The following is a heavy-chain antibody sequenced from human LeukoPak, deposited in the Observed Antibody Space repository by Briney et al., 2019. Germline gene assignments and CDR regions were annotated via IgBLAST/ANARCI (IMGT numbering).Heavy chain of an antibody. J-gene: IGHJ6*02. D-gene: IGHD4-17*01. CDR1: GFTFSSYA. CDR3: AASYRKGVEVTTYHYYYGMDV. V-gene: IGHV3-23*01. Sequence: GGSLRLSCAASGFTFSSYAMSWVRQAPGKGLEWVSAISGSGGSTYYADSVKGRFTVSRDNSKNTLYLQMNSLRAEDTAVYYCAASYRKGVEVTTYHYYYGMDVWGQGTTVTVSS. CDR2: ISGSGGST.